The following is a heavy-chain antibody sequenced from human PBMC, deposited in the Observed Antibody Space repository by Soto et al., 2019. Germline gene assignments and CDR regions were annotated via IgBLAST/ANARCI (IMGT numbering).Heavy chain of an antibody. Sequence: EVQLVESGGGLVKPGGSLRLSCAASGFTFSYYTVYWVRQAPGKGLEWVSSIGSSSSYKYYVDSVKGRFTISRDDAKSSLYLQMNSLRAEDTAVYYCARDRGGPDGEFDCWGQGTLVTVSS. CDR3: ARDRGGPDGEFDC. D-gene: IGHD3-16*01. J-gene: IGHJ4*02. CDR1: GFTFSYYT. CDR2: IGSSSSYK. V-gene: IGHV3-21*01.